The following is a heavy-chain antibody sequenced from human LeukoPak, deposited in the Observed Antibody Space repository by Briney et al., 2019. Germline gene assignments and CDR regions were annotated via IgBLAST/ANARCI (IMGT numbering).Heavy chain of an antibody. Sequence: SETLCLTCAVYGGSFSGYYWSWVRQPPGKGLGWSGEINHSGSTNYNPSLKSPVTLSVDTSKNQFSLKLSSVTAADTAVYYCARHSLHSGSLLDAFDIWGQGTLVTVSS. J-gene: IGHJ3*02. CDR2: INHSGST. V-gene: IGHV4-34*01. CDR1: GGSFSGYY. CDR3: ARHSLHSGSLLDAFDI. D-gene: IGHD1-26*01.